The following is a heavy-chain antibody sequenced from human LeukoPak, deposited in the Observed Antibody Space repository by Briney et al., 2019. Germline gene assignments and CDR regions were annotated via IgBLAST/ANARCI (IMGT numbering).Heavy chain of an antibody. CDR1: GGSISTGGYY. V-gene: IGHV4-31*03. CDR3: ARQQCSGGSCYSRAIWFDP. CDR2: IYNSGTT. J-gene: IGHJ5*02. D-gene: IGHD2-15*01. Sequence: SQTLSLTCTVSGGSISTGGYYWTWIRQHPGKGLEWIGYIYNSGTTYYNPSLESRVTISGDTSKNQFSLKLNSVTAADTAVYYCARQQCSGGSCYSRAIWFDPWGQGTLVTVSS.